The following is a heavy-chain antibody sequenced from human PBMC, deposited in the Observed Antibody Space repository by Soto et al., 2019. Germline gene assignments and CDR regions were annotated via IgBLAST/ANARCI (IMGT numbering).Heavy chain of an antibody. CDR2: ISWNSGSI. V-gene: IGHV3-9*01. CDR3: AKDTTVGYSYGLYGMDV. Sequence: SLRLSFAASGFTFDDYAMHWVLQAPGKGLEWVSGISWNSGSIGYADSVKGRFTISRDNAKNSLYLQMNSLRAEETALYYCAKDTTVGYSYGLYGMDVWGQGTTVTVSS. J-gene: IGHJ6*02. CDR1: GFTFDDYA. D-gene: IGHD5-18*01.